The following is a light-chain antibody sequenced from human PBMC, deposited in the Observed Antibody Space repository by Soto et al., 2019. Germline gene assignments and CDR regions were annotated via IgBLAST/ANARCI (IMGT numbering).Light chain of an antibody. CDR2: GAS. Sequence: EIVLTQSLGTLSLSPGERATLSCRASQSINSGYVAWYQQKPGQAPRLLMSGASSMATGIPERFSGSGSGTDFTLTISRLEPEDFGVYYCQQSGSSLYTFGQGTKLEIK. V-gene: IGKV3-20*01. J-gene: IGKJ2*01. CDR1: QSINSGY. CDR3: QQSGSSLYT.